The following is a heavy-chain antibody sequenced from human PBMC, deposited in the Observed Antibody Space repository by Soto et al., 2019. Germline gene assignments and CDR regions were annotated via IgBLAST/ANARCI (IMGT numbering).Heavy chain of an antibody. J-gene: IGHJ6*02. V-gene: IGHV4-59*01. CDR2: IYYSGST. Sequence: SETLSLTCTVSGGSISSYYWSWIRQPPGKGLEWIGYIYYSGSTNYNPSLKSRVTISVDTSKNQFSLKLSSVTAADTAVYYCARVVNCGGDCYYYYYYGMEVWGQGTTVTVSS. CDR1: GGSISSYY. D-gene: IGHD2-21*02. CDR3: ARVVNCGGDCYYYYYYGMEV.